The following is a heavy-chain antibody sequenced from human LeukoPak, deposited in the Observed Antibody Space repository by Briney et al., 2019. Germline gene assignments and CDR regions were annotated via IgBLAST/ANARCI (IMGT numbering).Heavy chain of an antibody. V-gene: IGHV1-46*01. CDR3: ARDPMYYYEPYYYYYYMDV. CDR2: INPSGGST. D-gene: IGHD3-10*01. CDR1: GYTFTSYY. J-gene: IGHJ6*03. Sequence: ASVKVSCKASGYTFTSYYMHWVRQAPGQGLEWMGIINPSGGSTSYAQKFQGRVTMTRDTSTSTVYMELSSLRSEDTAVYYCARDPMYYYEPYYYYYYMDVWGKGTTVTVSS.